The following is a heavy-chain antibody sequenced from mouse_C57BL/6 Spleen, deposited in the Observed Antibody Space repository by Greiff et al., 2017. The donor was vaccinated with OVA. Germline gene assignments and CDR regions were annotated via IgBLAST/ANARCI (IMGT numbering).Heavy chain of an antibody. J-gene: IGHJ4*01. CDR1: GFSLTSYG. CDR3: ARHADYGSRSYAMDY. V-gene: IGHV2-6-1*01. CDR2: IWSDGST. D-gene: IGHD1-1*01. Sequence: VHLVESGPGLVAPSQSLSITCTVSGFSLTSYGVHWVRQPPGKGLEWLVVIWSDGSTTYNSAPKSRPSISKDNSKSQVFLKMNSLQTDDTAMYYCARHADYGSRSYAMDYWGQGTSVTVSS.